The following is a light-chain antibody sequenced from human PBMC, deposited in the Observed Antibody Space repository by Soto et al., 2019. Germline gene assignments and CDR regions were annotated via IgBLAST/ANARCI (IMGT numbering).Light chain of an antibody. J-gene: IGKJ5*01. Sequence: IVLTQSASTLSLSPGERATLSCGASQSVSSSRLAWYQQKPALAPRLLIYDGFLRATGIPDRFSGSGSGTDFTLTISRLEPEDFAVYYCQQYGNSPITFGQGTRLEIK. CDR3: QQYGNSPIT. CDR1: QSVSSSR. CDR2: DGF. V-gene: IGKV3D-20*01.